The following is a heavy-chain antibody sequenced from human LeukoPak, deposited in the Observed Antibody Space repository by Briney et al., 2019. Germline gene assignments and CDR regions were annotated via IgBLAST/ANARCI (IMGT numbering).Heavy chain of an antibody. CDR1: GFTFSSYS. Sequence: PGGSLRLSCAASGFTFSSYSMNWVRQAPGKGLEWVSSISSSSSYIYYADSMKGRFTISRDNAKNTLYLQMNSLRTEDTAVYYCARDQRSSSSGIYWFDPWGQGTLVTVSS. D-gene: IGHD6-6*01. V-gene: IGHV3-21*01. CDR3: ARDQRSSSSGIYWFDP. CDR2: ISSSSSYI. J-gene: IGHJ5*02.